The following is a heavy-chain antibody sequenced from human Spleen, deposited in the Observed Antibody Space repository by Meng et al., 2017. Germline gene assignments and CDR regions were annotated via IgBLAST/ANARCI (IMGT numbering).Heavy chain of an antibody. CDR1: GYTFTSYD. V-gene: IGHV1-8*03. CDR2: MNPNSGNT. D-gene: IGHD4-23*01. Sequence: ASVKVSCKASGYTFTSYDINWVRQATGQGLEWMGWMNPNSGNTGYAQKFQGRVTITRNTSISTAYMELSSLRSEDTAVYYCAREGVTSYYYYGMDVWGQGTTVTVSS. CDR3: AREGVTSYYYYGMDV. J-gene: IGHJ6*02.